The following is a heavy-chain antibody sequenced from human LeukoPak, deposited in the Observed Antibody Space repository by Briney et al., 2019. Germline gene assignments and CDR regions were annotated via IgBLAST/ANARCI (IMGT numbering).Heavy chain of an antibody. Sequence: GGSLRLSCAASGFIFSSYSINWVRQAPGKGLEWVSFISSSSTYIYYADSVKGRFTISRDNAKNSLYLQMNSLRAEDTAVYYCARDRDMALPPAGLDVWGRGATVTVSS. CDR1: GFIFSSYS. J-gene: IGHJ6*04. CDR3: ARDRDMALPPAGLDV. V-gene: IGHV3-21*01. D-gene: IGHD2-8*01. CDR2: ISSSSTYI.